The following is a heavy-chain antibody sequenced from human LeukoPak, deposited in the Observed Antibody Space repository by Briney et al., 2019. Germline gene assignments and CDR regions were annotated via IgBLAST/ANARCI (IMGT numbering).Heavy chain of an antibody. CDR2: ISGSGSST. Sequence: GGSLRLSCATSGFTFNNYAMSWVRQAPGKGLEWISAISGSGSSTYYADSVKGRFTVSRDNSKNTLYLQMSSLRAEDTAVYYCAKFPAWGQGTLVTVFS. V-gene: IGHV3-23*01. CDR1: GFTFNNYA. J-gene: IGHJ4*02. CDR3: AKFPA.